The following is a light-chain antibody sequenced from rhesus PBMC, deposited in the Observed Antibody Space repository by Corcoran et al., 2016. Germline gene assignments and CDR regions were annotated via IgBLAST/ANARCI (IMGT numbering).Light chain of an antibody. CDR3: LQDYSAPYS. Sequence: DIQMTQSPSSLSASVGDRVTVTRRASQGINKELSWYQQKPGKAPTLLIYAASILQTGVSSRFSGSGSGTVYTLTISSLQPEAVATYYCLQDYSAPYSFGQGTKVEIK. V-gene: IGKV1-94*01. J-gene: IGKJ2*01. CDR1: QGINKE. CDR2: AAS.